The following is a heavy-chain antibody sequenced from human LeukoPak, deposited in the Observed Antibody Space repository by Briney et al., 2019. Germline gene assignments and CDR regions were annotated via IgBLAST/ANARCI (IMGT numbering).Heavy chain of an antibody. V-gene: IGHV1-69*02. CDR3: ASAPYYDSSGYYSPLDY. D-gene: IGHD3-22*01. CDR2: IIPILGIA. J-gene: IGHJ4*02. Sequence: GSSVKVSCKASGGTFSSYTISWVRQAPGQGLEWTGRIIPILGIANYAQKFQGRVTITADKSTSTAYMELSSLRSEDTAVYYCASAPYYDSSGYYSPLDYWGQGTLVTVSS. CDR1: GGTFSSYT.